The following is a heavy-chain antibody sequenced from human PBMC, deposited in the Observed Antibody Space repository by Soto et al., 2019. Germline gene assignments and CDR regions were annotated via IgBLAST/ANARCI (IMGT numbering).Heavy chain of an antibody. Sequence: ASVKVSCKASGYTFTGYYMHWVRQAPGQGLEWMGWINPNSGGTNYAQKFQGWVTMTRDTSISTAYMELSRLRSDDTAVYSFARGGWGSSSSAYFDYWGQGTLVTVSS. CDR2: INPNSGGT. D-gene: IGHD6-6*01. CDR3: ARGGWGSSSSAYFDY. V-gene: IGHV1-2*04. CDR1: GYTFTGYY. J-gene: IGHJ4*02.